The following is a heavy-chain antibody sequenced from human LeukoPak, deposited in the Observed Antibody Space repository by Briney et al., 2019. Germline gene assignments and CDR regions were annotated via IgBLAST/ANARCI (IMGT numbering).Heavy chain of an antibody. CDR3: AKDGDTMSGTYYYDMDV. CDR1: GIIFSSYW. D-gene: IGHD1-26*01. Sequence: GGSLRLSCAASGIIFSSYWMHWVRQAPGKGLEWVAFIRYDGSNKYYADSVKGRFTISRDNSKDTLYLQMNSLRGEDTAVYYCAKDGDTMSGTYYYDMDVWGKGTTVTIS. V-gene: IGHV3-30*02. CDR2: IRYDGSNK. J-gene: IGHJ6*03.